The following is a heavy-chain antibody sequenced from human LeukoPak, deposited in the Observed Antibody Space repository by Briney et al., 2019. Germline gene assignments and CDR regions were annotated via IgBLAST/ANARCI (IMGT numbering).Heavy chain of an antibody. V-gene: IGHV3-23*01. J-gene: IGHJ4*02. CDR2: ISGSGGST. Sequence: PGGSLRLSCAASGFTFSSYAMSWVRQAPGKGLEWVSAISGSGGSTYYADSVKGRFTISRDNSKNTLYLQMNSLRAEDTAVYYCARDTQAAAGMEPDYWGQGTLVTVSS. CDR3: ARDTQAAAGMEPDY. CDR1: GFTFSSYA. D-gene: IGHD6-13*01.